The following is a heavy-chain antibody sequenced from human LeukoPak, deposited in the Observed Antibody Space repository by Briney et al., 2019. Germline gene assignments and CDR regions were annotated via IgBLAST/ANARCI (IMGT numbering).Heavy chain of an antibody. D-gene: IGHD4-23*01. CDR2: IYYSGST. J-gene: IGHJ4*02. CDR3: ARNGGNSDYDY. CDR1: GGSISSGGYY. Sequence: KPSETLSLTCTVSGGSISSGGYYWSWIRQHPGKGLEWIGYIYYSGSTYYNPSLKSRVTISVDTSKNQFSLKLSSVTAADTAVYYCARNGGNSDYDYWGQGTLVTVSA. V-gene: IGHV4-31*03.